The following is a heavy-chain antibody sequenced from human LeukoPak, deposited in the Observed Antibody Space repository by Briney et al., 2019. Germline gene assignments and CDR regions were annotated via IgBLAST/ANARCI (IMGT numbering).Heavy chain of an antibody. CDR3: ARVGSSWYEYYYGMDV. CDR2: MNPNSGNT. CDR1: GYTFTSYD. V-gene: IGHV1-8*01. D-gene: IGHD6-13*01. J-gene: IGHJ6*02. Sequence: GASVKVSCKASGYTFTSYDINWVRQATGQGLEWMGWMNPNSGNTGYAQKFQGRVTMTRNTSISTAYMELSSLRSEDTAVYYCARVGSSWYEYYYGMDVWGQGTTVTVPS.